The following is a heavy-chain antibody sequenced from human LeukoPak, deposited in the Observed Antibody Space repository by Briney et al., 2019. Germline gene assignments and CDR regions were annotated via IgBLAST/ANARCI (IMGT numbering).Heavy chain of an antibody. CDR1: GYTFTSYY. Sequence: GASVKVSCKASGYTFTSYYMHWVRQAPGQGLEWMGIINPSGGSTSYAQKFQGRVTMTRDTSTSTVYMELSSLRSEDTAVYYCARDRAYATSGYSYGRLFDYWGQGTLVTVSS. CDR2: INPSGGST. V-gene: IGHV1-46*01. CDR3: ARDRAYATSGYSYGRLFDY. J-gene: IGHJ4*02. D-gene: IGHD5-18*01.